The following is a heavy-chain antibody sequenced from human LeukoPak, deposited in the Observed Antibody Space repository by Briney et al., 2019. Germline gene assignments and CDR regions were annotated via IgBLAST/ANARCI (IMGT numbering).Heavy chain of an antibody. Sequence: GGSLRLSCAASGFIFSSYGMHWVRQAPGKGLEWVAFIRSDGRNEYYADSVKGRFTISRDNSKNTLFLQMNSLRAEDTAVFYCAKDRLRPSMIRGVTTSGPPDYWGQGTLVTVSS. D-gene: IGHD3-10*01. CDR1: GFIFSSYG. CDR2: IRSDGRNE. V-gene: IGHV3-30*02. J-gene: IGHJ4*02. CDR3: AKDRLRPSMIRGVTTSGPPDY.